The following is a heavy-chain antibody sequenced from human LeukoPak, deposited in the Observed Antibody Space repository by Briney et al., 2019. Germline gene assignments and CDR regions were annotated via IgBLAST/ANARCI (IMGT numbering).Heavy chain of an antibody. J-gene: IGHJ4*02. CDR3: ARAGLRFLEWLLSR. V-gene: IGHV4-38-2*01. D-gene: IGHD3-3*01. CDR1: GYSISSGYY. Sequence: SETLSLTCAVSGYSISSGYYWGWIRQPPGKGLEWIGSIYHRGSTYYNPSLKSRVTISVDTSKNKFSLKLSSVTAADTAVYYCARAGLRFLEWLLSRWGQGTLVTVSS. CDR2: IYHRGST.